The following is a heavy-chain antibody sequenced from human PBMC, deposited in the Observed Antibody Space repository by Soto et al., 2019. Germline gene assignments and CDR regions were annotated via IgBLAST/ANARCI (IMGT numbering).Heavy chain of an antibody. V-gene: IGHV3-30*18. CDR1: GFTIGRNG. Sequence: SGGSLRLSCVASGFTIGRNGMHWVRQAPGKGLEWVALITDNGGKTYYADSVKGRFTISRDNTKNTVSLQMNSLRVEDTAIYYCAKERATTTAFDYWGQGALVTVSS. CDR2: ITDNGGKT. D-gene: IGHD1-1*01. CDR3: AKERATTTAFDY. J-gene: IGHJ4*02.